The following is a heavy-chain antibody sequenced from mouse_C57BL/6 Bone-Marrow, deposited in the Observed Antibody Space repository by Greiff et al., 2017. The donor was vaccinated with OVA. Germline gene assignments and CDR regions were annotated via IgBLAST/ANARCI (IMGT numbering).Heavy chain of an antibody. J-gene: IGHJ4*01. V-gene: IGHV1-72*01. Sequence: QVQLQQPGAELVKPGASVKLSCKASGYTFTSYWMHWVKQRPGRGLEWIGRIAPNSGGTKYNEKFKSKATLTVDKPSSTAYMQLSSLTSEDSAVYYCARKGSLLRSKGYAMDYWGQGTSVTVSS. CDR1: GYTFTSYW. CDR3: ARKGSLLRSKGYAMDY. D-gene: IGHD1-2*01. CDR2: IAPNSGGT.